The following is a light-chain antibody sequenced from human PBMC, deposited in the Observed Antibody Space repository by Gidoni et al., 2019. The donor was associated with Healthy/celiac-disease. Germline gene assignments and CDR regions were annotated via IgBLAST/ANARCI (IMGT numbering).Light chain of an antibody. CDR3: VLYDGGAPSWV. Sequence: QTVVTHLPSLTVSPGGTVTLTCASSTVAVTSGYSPNWFQQKPGQAPRALIYSTSNKHSRTPARFSGSHLGGKAALALSGVQSEDEAEYYCVLYDGGAPSWVFGGGTKLTVL. J-gene: IGLJ3*02. V-gene: IGLV7-43*01. CDR2: STS. CDR1: TVAVTSGYS.